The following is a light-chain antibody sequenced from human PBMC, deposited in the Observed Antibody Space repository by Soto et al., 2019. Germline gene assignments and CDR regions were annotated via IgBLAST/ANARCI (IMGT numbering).Light chain of an antibody. J-gene: IGKJ2*01. CDR2: GAS. CDR1: QSVSSK. CDR3: LQYNNWPPYT. V-gene: IGKV3-15*01. Sequence: ETVMTQSPATLAVSPGEGATLSCRASQSVSSKSAWYQQKPGQAPRLLIYGASTRATGIPARFSGSGSGTDFTLTISSLLSGEFAVCFCLQYNNWPPYTFGQRNKLEI.